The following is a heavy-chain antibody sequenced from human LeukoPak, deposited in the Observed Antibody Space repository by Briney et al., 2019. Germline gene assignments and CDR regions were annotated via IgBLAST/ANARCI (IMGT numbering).Heavy chain of an antibody. J-gene: IGHJ4*02. CDR3: AKLLYYYDSSQPY. CDR2: IRYDGNNK. Sequence: PGGSLRLSCAASGFTFSSSGMHWVRQAPGKGLEWVAFIRYDGNNKYYADSVKGRFTISRDNSKNTLYLQMNSLRAEDTAVYYCAKLLYYYDSSQPYWGQGTLVTVSS. V-gene: IGHV3-30*02. D-gene: IGHD3-22*01. CDR1: GFTFSSSG.